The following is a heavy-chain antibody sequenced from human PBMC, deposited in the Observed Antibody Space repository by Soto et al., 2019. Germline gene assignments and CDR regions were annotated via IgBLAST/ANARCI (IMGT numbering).Heavy chain of an antibody. D-gene: IGHD3-16*01. Sequence: GESLKISCKGSGYSFTSYCIGWVRQMPGKGLEWMGIIYPGDSDTRYSPSFQGQVTISADKSISTAYLQWSSLKASDTSMYYCVKLNASSVNWFDPWGQGTLVTVSA. J-gene: IGHJ5*02. CDR3: VKLNASSVNWFDP. V-gene: IGHV5-51*01. CDR2: IYPGDSDT. CDR1: GYSFTSYC.